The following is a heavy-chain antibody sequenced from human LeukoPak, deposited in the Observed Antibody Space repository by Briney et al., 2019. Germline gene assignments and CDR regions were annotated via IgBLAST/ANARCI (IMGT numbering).Heavy chain of an antibody. CDR3: AQNGDSDY. D-gene: IGHD4-17*01. Sequence: PGGSLRLSCAASGFTFSSYSMNWVRQAPGKGLEWVSAISGSGGSTYYADSVKGRFTISRDNSKNSLYLQMNSLRAEDTAVYYCAQNGDSDYWGQGTLVTVSS. CDR2: ISGSGGST. CDR1: GFTFSSYS. J-gene: IGHJ4*02. V-gene: IGHV3-23*01.